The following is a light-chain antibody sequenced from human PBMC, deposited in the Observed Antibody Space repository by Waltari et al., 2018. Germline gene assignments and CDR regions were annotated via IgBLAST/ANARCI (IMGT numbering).Light chain of an antibody. CDR3: QSYDNSPSGVV. V-gene: IGLV1-40*01. J-gene: IGLJ2*01. Sequence: QSVLTQPPSMSGAPGQPVTISCTGSSSNLGAGYDVPWYQQRPGTAPKLLLYGNSYRPSGVPDRFSGSKSGTSASLAITGLQAEDEADYYCQSYDNSPSGVVFGGGTKLTVL. CDR1: SSNLGAGYD. CDR2: GNS.